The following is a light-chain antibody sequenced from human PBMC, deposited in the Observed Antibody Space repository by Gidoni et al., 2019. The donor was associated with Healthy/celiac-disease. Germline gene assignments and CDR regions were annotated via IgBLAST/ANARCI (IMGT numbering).Light chain of an antibody. V-gene: IGKV1-33*01. J-gene: IGKJ4*01. CDR2: DAS. CDR1: QDISNY. Sequence: DIQMTQSPSSLSASVGDRVTITCQASQDISNYLNWYQQKPGKAPKLLIYDASNLETGVPSRFSGSGSGTDFTFTISSLQPEEIATYYCQQYDNLPPRLTFXGXTKVEIK. CDR3: QQYDNLPPRLT.